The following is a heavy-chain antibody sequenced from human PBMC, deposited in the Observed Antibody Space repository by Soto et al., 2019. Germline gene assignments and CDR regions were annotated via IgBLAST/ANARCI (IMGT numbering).Heavy chain of an antibody. Sequence: LRLSCTASGFTVSSHYLTWVRQAPGKGLKWVSVLYPDGRAYHADSVKGRFTVSTDNSKNSVHLQMNNLRAEDSAVYYCARGLGREYRDNTGYFRLDHWGQGTLVTVSS. CDR1: GFTVSSHY. D-gene: IGHD3-22*01. CDR2: LYPDGRA. CDR3: ARGLGREYRDNTGYFRLDH. V-gene: IGHV3-53*01. J-gene: IGHJ4*02.